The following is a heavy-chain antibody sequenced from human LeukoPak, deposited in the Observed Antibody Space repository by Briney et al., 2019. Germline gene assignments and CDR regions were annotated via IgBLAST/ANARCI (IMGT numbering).Heavy chain of an antibody. CDR1: GFTLSDYY. D-gene: IGHD6-6*01. Sequence: GGSLRLSCAASGFTLSDYYMSWIRQAPGKGLEWVSYISSSGSTIYYADSVKGRFTISRDNAKNSLYLQMNSLRAEDTAVYYCARELSIAARLFDYCGQGTLVTVSS. V-gene: IGHV3-11*04. CDR2: ISSSGSTI. J-gene: IGHJ4*02. CDR3: ARELSIAARLFDY.